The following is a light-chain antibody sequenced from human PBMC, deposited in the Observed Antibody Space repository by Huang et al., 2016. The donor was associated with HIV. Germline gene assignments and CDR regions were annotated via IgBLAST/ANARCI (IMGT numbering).Light chain of an antibody. CDR2: AAS. CDR3: LQDFNYPRT. J-gene: IGKJ1*01. Sequence: AIQLPQSPSSLSASVGDRVTITCRASQDITNDLGLYQQKPGKAPKLLISAASTLRSGVPSRFSGSGSGTDFTLTISSLQPEDFATYFCLQDFNYPRTFGQGTRVEIK. CDR1: QDITND. V-gene: IGKV1-6*02.